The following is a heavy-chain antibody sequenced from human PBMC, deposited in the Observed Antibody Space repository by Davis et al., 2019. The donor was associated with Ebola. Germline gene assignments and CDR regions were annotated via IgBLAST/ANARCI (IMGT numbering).Heavy chain of an antibody. CDR1: GYSFTSYW. CDR3: ARAYSSSWYWFDP. D-gene: IGHD6-13*01. J-gene: IGHJ5*02. CDR2: IYPGDSDT. V-gene: IGHV5-51*01. Sequence: PGGSLRLSCKGSGYSFTSYWIGWVRQMPGKGLEWMGIIYPGDSDTRYSPSFQGQVTISADKSISTAYLQWSSLKASDTAMYYCARAYSSSWYWFDPWGQGTLVTVSS.